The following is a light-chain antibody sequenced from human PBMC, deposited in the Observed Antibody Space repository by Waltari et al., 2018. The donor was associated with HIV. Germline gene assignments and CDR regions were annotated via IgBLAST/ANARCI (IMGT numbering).Light chain of an antibody. CDR1: LVDVGGYDF. V-gene: IGLV2-14*01. CDR3: SSFTSSRSPVQ. J-gene: IGLJ2*01. Sequence: LPRPPSVPGSLGQPSTISSTETLVDVGGYDFFPWYQLHPGKAPKLMIYEVSNRPSGVSNRFSGSKSGNTASLTISGLQAEDEADYYCSSFTSSRSPVQFGGGTKLTVL. CDR2: EVS.